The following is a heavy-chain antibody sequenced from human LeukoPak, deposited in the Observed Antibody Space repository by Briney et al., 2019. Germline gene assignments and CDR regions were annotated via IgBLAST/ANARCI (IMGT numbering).Heavy chain of an antibody. CDR3: SNNAFGHYAFDY. D-gene: IGHD4-17*01. V-gene: IGHV1-69*05. J-gene: IGHJ4*02. CDR2: IIPIYGTR. CDR1: GGSFSTYA. Sequence: SVKVSCKASGGSFSTYAISWVRQAPGQGFEWMGGIIPIYGTRNYAQKFQGRVTITTDAYTTTAYTAYMELSSLRTEDTAVYYCSNNAFGHYAFDYWGQGTLVTVSS.